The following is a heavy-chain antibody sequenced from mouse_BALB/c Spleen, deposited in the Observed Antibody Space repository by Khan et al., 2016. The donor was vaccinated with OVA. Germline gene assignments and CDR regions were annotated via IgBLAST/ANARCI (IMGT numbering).Heavy chain of an antibody. CDR2: ISYSGST. CDR1: GYSITSGYG. D-gene: IGHD1-2*01. J-gene: IGHJ2*01. V-gene: IGHV3-2*02. Sequence: EVQLQQSGPGLVKPSQSLSLTCTVTGYSITSGYGWNWIRPFPGNKLEWIGYISYSGSTNYNPYIKRRISINRDTTKDQFFMQLNYEDTEDTATEYCARTARIKYWGQGTTLTVSS. CDR3: ARTARIKY.